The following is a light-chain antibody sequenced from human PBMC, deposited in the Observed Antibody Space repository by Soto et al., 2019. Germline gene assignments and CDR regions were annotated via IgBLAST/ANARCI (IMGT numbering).Light chain of an antibody. CDR1: QSIRSY. Sequence: DIQMTQSPSSLSASVGDRVTITCRASQSIRSYLNWYHQKPGKTPQLLIYGASNLQSGAPSRFTSSGSGTHFTLTISSLQPEDFATYYCQQSYTTPYTFGQGTKLEIK. J-gene: IGKJ2*01. CDR2: GAS. V-gene: IGKV1-39*01. CDR3: QQSYTTPYT.